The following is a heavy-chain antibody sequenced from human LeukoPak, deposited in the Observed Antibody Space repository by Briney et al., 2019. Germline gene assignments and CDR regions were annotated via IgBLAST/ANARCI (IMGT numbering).Heavy chain of an antibody. D-gene: IGHD3-22*01. V-gene: IGHV4-59*01. CDR1: GGSISSYY. Sequence: SETLSLTCTVSGGSISSYYWSWIRQPPGKGLEWIGYIYYSGSTNYNPSLKSRVTISVDTSKNQFSLKLSSVTAADTAVYYCARVNPADYDPLFDTWGQGTMVTVSS. CDR2: IYYSGST. J-gene: IGHJ3*02. CDR3: ARVNPADYDPLFDT.